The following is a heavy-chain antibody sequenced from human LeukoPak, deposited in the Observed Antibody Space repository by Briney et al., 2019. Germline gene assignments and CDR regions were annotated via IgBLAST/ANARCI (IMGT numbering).Heavy chain of an antibody. CDR2: ISSSGST. J-gene: IGHJ6*03. V-gene: IGHV4-61*02. CDR1: GDSISSGDYY. Sequence: SETLSLTCTVSGDSISSGDYYWSWIRQPAGKGLEWIGRISSSGSTNYNPSLKSRVTISVDTSKNQFSLKLSSVTAADTAVYYCARHKRAAAGTSNCMDVWGKGTTVTISS. D-gene: IGHD6-13*01. CDR3: ARHKRAAAGTSNCMDV.